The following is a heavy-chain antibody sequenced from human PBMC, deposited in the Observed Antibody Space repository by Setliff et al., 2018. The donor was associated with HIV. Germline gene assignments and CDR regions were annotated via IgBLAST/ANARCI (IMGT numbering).Heavy chain of an antibody. CDR3: VGDFSGQQLVGGWFDP. CDR2: IIPIFGTA. V-gene: IGHV1-69*13. D-gene: IGHD6-13*01. CDR1: GGTFSSYV. Sequence: SVKVSCKASGGTFSSYVISWVRQAPGQGLEWMGGIIPIFGTANYAQKFQGRVTVTADESTSTAYMELSSLRSDDTAVYYCVGDFSGQQLVGGWFDPWGQGTLVTVSS. J-gene: IGHJ5*02.